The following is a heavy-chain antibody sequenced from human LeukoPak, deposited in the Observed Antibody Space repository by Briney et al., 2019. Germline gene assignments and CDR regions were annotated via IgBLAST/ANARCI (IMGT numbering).Heavy chain of an antibody. J-gene: IGHJ6*02. CDR3: ARTIVVVPAAILRYGMDV. CDR1: GFTFSSYG. D-gene: IGHD2-2*02. CDR2: IWYDGSNK. Sequence: GGSLRLSCAASGFTFSSYGMHWVRQAPGKGLEWVAVIWYDGSNKYYADSVKGRFTISRDNSKTTLYLQMNSLRAEDTAVYYCARTIVVVPAAILRYGMDVWGQGTTVTVS. V-gene: IGHV3-33*01.